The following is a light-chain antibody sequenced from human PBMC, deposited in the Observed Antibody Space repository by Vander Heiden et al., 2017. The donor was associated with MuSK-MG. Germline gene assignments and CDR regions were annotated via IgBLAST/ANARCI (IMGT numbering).Light chain of an antibody. CDR3: QQYNNRPLT. J-gene: IGKJ4*01. V-gene: IGKV1-33*01. CDR2: DAS. Sequence: DNQLTQPPSSLSASVGDRVTITCQASQSISNYLAWYQQKPGKAPKLLIYDASTLETGVPSRFSGSGSGTDFTFTISSLQPEDIATYYCQQYNNRPLTFGGGTKVEIK. CDR1: QSISNY.